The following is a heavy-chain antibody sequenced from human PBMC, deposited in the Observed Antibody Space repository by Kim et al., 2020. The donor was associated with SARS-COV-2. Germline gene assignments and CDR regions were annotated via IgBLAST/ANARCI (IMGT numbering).Heavy chain of an antibody. V-gene: IGHV1-45*02. D-gene: IGHD5-12*01. J-gene: IGHJ5*02. CDR3: ASSRNGYNFWFDP. Sequence: YEPKFQDRVTITRDRSMSTAYMELSSLRSEDTAMYYCASSRNGYNFWFDPWGQGTLVTVSS.